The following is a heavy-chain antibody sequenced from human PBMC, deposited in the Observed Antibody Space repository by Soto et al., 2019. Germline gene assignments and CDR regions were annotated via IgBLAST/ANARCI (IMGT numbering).Heavy chain of an antibody. CDR3: ARGGDNRPWYYFL. J-gene: IGHJ4*02. Sequence: SETLSLTCTVSGGSINNDYWSWIRQPPGRGLEWIGYIFSNGRTNYNPSLESRVVISVDTSKNQLSLKLRSVTAADTAVYYCARGGDNRPWYYFLWGQGNLVTVSS. CDR1: GGSINNDY. D-gene: IGHD3-10*01. CDR2: IFSNGRT. V-gene: IGHV4-59*01.